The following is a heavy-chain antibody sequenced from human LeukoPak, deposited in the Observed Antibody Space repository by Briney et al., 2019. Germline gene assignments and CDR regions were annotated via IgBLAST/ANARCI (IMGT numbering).Heavy chain of an antibody. J-gene: IGHJ4*02. CDR2: IYTSGST. V-gene: IGHV4-61*02. CDR1: GGSISSGSYY. D-gene: IGHD1/OR15-1a*01. Sequence: SQTLSLTCTVSGGSISSGSYYWRWVRQPAGRGREWIGRIYTSGSTNYNPSLKSRVTISVDTSKNQFSLKLSSVTAADTAVYYCAREGLTTRKFDYWGQGTLVTVSS. CDR3: AREGLTTRKFDY.